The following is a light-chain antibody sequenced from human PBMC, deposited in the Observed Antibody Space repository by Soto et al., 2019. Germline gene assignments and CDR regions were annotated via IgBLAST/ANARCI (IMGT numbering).Light chain of an antibody. CDR1: QTISSY. J-gene: IGKJ2*01. V-gene: IGKV1-39*01. Sequence: DIQMTQSPASLSASVGDRVTITCRASQTISSYLNWYQQKAGPAPKLRIYSASTLQSGVPSRFSGSGFGTDYTLTISCLQPADFAVYYCQQTLRTPLTFGQGTKLHIK. CDR3: QQTLRTPLT. CDR2: SAS.